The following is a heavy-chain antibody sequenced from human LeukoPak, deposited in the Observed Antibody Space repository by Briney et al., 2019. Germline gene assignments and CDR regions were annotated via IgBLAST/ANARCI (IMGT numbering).Heavy chain of an antibody. D-gene: IGHD3-22*01. CDR2: IYYSGST. V-gene: IGHV4-31*03. CDR1: GGSISSGGYY. J-gene: IGHJ4*02. Sequence: AQTLSLTCTASGGSISSGGYYWSWIRQHPGKGLEWIGYIYYSGSTYYNPSLKSRVTISVDTSKNQFSLKLSSVTAADTAVYYCARCPGDSSQGGFDYWGQGTLVTVSS. CDR3: ARCPGDSSQGGFDY.